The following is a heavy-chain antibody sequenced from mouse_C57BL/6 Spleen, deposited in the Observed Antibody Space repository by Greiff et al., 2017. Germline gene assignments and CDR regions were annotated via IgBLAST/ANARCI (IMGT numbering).Heavy chain of an antibody. D-gene: IGHD2-5*01. CDR2: IDPETCGT. V-gene: IGHV1-23*01. CDR3: TREANYSKGGGFDY. CDR1: GYTFTDYE. Sequence: QVQLQQSGAELVRPGASVKLSCKASGYTFTDYEMHCVKQTPVHGLEWIGAIDPETCGTAYNQKFKGKVTLTADKSSSTAYMELRSLTSEDSAVXFSTREANYSKGGGFDYWGQGTTLTVSS. J-gene: IGHJ2*01.